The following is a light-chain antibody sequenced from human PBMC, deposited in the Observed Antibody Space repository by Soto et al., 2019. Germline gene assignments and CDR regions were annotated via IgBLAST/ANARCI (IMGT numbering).Light chain of an antibody. CDR1: QSVGSD. V-gene: IGKV3-15*01. CDR2: DSS. Sequence: ETVMTQSPVTLSVSPVERATLSCRASQSVGSDLAWYQQKPGQAPRLLISDSSTTATGLPARFGGSGSGTDFSLTISSLQPEDFATYYCQQSYSTPPWTFGQGTKVDIK. J-gene: IGKJ1*01. CDR3: QQSYSTPPWT.